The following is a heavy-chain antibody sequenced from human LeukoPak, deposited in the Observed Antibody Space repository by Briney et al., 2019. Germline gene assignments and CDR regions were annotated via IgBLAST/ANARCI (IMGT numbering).Heavy chain of an antibody. CDR3: ARENYFDY. J-gene: IGHJ4*02. CDR1: RFTFSSYW. V-gene: IGHV3-7*01. CDR2: IKQDGSEK. Sequence: GGSLRLSCAASRFTFSSYWMGWVRQAPGKGLEWVANIKQDGSEKHYVDSVKGRFTISRDNAKNSLYLQMNSLRAEDTAVYYCARENYFDYWGQGTLVTVSS.